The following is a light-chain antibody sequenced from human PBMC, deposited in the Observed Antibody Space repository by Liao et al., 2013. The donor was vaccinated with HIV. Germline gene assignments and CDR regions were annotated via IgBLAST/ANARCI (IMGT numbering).Light chain of an antibody. V-gene: IGLV3-1*01. CDR1: KLGNKY. J-gene: IGLJ3*02. Sequence: DELTQPPSVSVSPGQTASITCSGDKLGNKYSFWYQQKPGQSPVLVIYQNTKRPSGIPERFSGSNSGNTATLTISGTQAMDEADYYCQAWDSSTVVFGGGTKLTVL. CDR2: QNT. CDR3: QAWDSSTVV.